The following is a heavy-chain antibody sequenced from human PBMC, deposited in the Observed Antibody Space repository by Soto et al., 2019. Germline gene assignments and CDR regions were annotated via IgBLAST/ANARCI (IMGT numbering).Heavy chain of an antibody. J-gene: IGHJ4*02. D-gene: IGHD1-26*01. CDR1: GFSLSTSGVG. CDR2: IYWNDDE. V-gene: IGHV2-5*01. CDR3: EHRRYSGSYFFPFDY. Sequence: SGPTLVNPTQTLTLTCTFSGFSLSTSGVGVGWIRQPPGKALEWLALIYWNDDERYSPSLKSRLTISKDTSKNQVVLTMTNMDPVDTATYYCEHRRYSGSYFFPFDYWGQGTLVTVYS.